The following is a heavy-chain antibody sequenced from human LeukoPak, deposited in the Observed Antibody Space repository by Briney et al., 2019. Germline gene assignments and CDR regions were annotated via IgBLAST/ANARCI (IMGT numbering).Heavy chain of an antibody. CDR2: INPNSGGT. D-gene: IGHD3-10*01. CDR1: GYTFTGYY. Sequence: EASVTVSCKASGYTFTGYYMHWVRQAPGQGLEWMGWINPNSGGTNYAQKFQGRVTMTRDTSISTAYMELSRLRSDDTAVYYCVRERWYYGSGTRYYYYGMDVWGQGTTVTVSS. CDR3: VRERWYYGSGTRYYYYGMDV. J-gene: IGHJ6*02. V-gene: IGHV1-2*02.